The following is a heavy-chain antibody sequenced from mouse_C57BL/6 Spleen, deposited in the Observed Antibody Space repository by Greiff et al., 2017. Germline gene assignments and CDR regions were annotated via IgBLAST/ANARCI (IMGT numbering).Heavy chain of an antibody. D-gene: IGHD4-1*01. V-gene: IGHV5-4*01. CDR1: GFTFSSYA. J-gene: IGHJ3*01. CDR2: ISDGGSYT. CDR3: ASDWAWFAY. Sequence: EVQLVESGGGLVKPGGSLKLSCAASGFTFSSYAMSWVRQTPEKRLEWVATISDGGSYTYYPDNVKGRFTISRDNAKNNLYLQMSHLKSEDTAMYYCASDWAWFAYWGQGTLVTVSA.